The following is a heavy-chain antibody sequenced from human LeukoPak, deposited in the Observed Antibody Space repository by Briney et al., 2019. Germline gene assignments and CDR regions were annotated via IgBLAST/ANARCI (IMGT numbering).Heavy chain of an antibody. CDR3: ARRTYYYGSGLYYFD. D-gene: IGHD3-10*01. Sequence: GGSLRLSCAASGFTFSTYSMHWVRQAPGKGLEWVSSISSSSSYIYYADSVKGRFTISRDNAKNSLYLQMNSLRAEDTAVYYCARRTYYYGSGLYYFDWGQGTLVTVSS. J-gene: IGHJ4*02. CDR1: GFTFSTYS. CDR2: ISSSSSYI. V-gene: IGHV3-21*01.